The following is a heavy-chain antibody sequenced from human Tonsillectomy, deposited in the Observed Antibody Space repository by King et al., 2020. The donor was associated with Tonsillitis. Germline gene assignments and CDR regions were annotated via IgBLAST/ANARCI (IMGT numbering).Heavy chain of an antibody. Sequence: QLVQSGAEVKKPGASVKVSCKGSDYTFSSFGITWVRQAPGQGLEGMGWISIYNGNTTYVQKFQGRVTMTTDTPTRTAYMELRSLRSDDTAVYYCAEVLGYCSSSSCYYWFDTWGQGTLVTVSS. D-gene: IGHD2-2*01. J-gene: IGHJ5*02. CDR1: DYTFSSFG. CDR2: ISIYNGNT. CDR3: AEVLGYCSSSSCYYWFDT. V-gene: IGHV1-18*01.